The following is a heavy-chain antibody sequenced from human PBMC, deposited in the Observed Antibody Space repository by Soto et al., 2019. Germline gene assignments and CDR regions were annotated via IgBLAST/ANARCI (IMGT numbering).Heavy chain of an antibody. CDR3: ARGGPLPTSFHVY. D-gene: IGHD2-21*01. V-gene: IGHV1-18*01. Sequence: QVQLVQSGAEVKKPGASVKVSCKASGYTFTSYGISWVRQSPGQVLEWMGWISAYNGNTNYAQTLQGRVTMTTDTSTSTDDMELRSLRSDDPAVYYCARGGPLPTSFHVYWGQGTLVTVSS. CDR1: GYTFTSYG. CDR2: ISAYNGNT. J-gene: IGHJ4*02.